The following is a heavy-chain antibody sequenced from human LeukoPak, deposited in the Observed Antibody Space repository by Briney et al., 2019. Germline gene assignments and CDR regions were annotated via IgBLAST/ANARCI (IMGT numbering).Heavy chain of an antibody. Sequence: ASVKVSCKASGYTFTTYWMQWVRQAPGQGLEWVALINPNDGSTTYAHKFQGRVTMTRDTSTSTVYMELSSLRSEDTAVYYCAAAFYSSGYPGAGYWGQGTLVTVSS. D-gene: IGHD3-22*01. CDR1: GYTFTTYW. CDR3: AAAFYSSGYPGAGY. J-gene: IGHJ4*02. CDR2: INPNDGST. V-gene: IGHV1-46*01.